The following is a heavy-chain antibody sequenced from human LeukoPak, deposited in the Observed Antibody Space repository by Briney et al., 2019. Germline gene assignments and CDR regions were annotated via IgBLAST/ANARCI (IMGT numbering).Heavy chain of an antibody. D-gene: IGHD1-1*01. V-gene: IGHV3-9*01. Sequence: PGRSLRLSCVVSGFNFDDYAMHWVRQAPGKGLEWVSGINWNGGSIGYADSVKGRFTISRDNAKNSLFLQMNSLRIEDAALYYCAKGLERRYYYYGMDVWAKGPRSPSP. CDR2: INWNGGSI. CDR1: GFNFDDYA. J-gene: IGHJ6*02. CDR3: AKGLERRYYYYGMDV.